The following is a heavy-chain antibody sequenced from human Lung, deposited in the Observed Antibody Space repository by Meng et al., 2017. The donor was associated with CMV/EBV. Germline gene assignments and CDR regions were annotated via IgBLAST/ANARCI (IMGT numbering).Heavy chain of an antibody. J-gene: IGHJ4*02. Sequence: GESLKISCAASGFTFSSYGMHWVRQAPGQGLEWVAVIWYDGSNKYYADSVKGRFTISRDNSKNTLYLQMNSLRAEDTAVYYCAKARRALAYWGQGTLVTVSS. CDR3: AKARRALAY. D-gene: IGHD4/OR15-4a*01. CDR1: GFTFSSYG. V-gene: IGHV3-33*06. CDR2: IWYDGSNK.